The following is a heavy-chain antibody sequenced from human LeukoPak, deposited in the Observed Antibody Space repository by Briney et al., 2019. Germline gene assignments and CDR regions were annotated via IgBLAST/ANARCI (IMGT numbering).Heavy chain of an antibody. CDR1: GFTFSSYW. V-gene: IGHV3-74*01. D-gene: IGHD6-19*01. Sequence: PGGSLRLFCAASGFTFSSYWMHWVRQAPGRGLVWVSRINSDGSSTSYADSVEGRFTISRDNAKNTLYLQMNSLRAEDTAVYYCARETPDSSGWDWGQGTLVTVSS. J-gene: IGHJ4*02. CDR2: INSDGSST. CDR3: ARETPDSSGWD.